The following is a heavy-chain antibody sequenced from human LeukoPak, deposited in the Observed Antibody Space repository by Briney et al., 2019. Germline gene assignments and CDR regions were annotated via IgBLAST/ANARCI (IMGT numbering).Heavy chain of an antibody. CDR3: ARDQAVGADDAFDI. CDR2: ISSSGSTI. V-gene: IGHV3-48*03. CDR1: GFTFSSYE. Sequence: PGGSLRLSCAASGFTFSSYEMNWVRQAPGKGLEWVSYISSSGSTIYYADSVKGRFTISRDNAKNSLYLQMNSLRAEDTAVYYCARDQAVGADDAFDIWGQGTMVTVSS. D-gene: IGHD1-26*01. J-gene: IGHJ3*02.